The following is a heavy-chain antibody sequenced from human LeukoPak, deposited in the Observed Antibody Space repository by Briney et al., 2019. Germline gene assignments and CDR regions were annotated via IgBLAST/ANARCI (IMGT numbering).Heavy chain of an antibody. D-gene: IGHD3-3*01. Sequence: SETLSLTCTVSGGSISSYYWSWIRQPAGKGLEWIGRIYTSGSTNYNPSLKSRVTMSVDTSKNQFSLKLSSVTAADTAVYYCARGPGNYDFWSGYYSHYYYYMDVWGKGTTVTVSS. J-gene: IGHJ6*03. CDR3: ARGPGNYDFWSGYYSHYYYYMDV. CDR1: GGSISSYY. V-gene: IGHV4-4*07. CDR2: IYTSGST.